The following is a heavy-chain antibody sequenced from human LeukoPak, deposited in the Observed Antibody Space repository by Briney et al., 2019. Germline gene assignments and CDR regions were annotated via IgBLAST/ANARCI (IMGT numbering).Heavy chain of an antibody. CDR1: GDSVSSISAA. CDR2: TYYRSKWYY. D-gene: IGHD3-10*01. J-gene: IGHJ4*02. Sequence: SQTLSLTCALSGDSVSSISAAWNWIRQSPSGGLEWLGRTYYRSKWYYDYAVSVTSRITINPDTSKNQFSLHLNSVTPEDTAVYYCAREGSSSFDYWGQGTLVTVSS. CDR3: AREGSSSFDY. V-gene: IGHV6-1*01.